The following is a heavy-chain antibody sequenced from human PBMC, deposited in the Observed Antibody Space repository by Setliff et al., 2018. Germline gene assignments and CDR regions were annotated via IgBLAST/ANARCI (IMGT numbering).Heavy chain of an antibody. CDR2: VYYSGTT. CDR1: GGSISGASIRSYY. V-gene: IGHV4-61*01. CDR3: ARGGTYRYFDY. J-gene: IGHJ4*02. Sequence: PSETLSLTCTVSGGSISGASIRSYYWSWIRQPPGKGLEFIGYVYYSGTTSYDPSLKSRVTISVDTSKNQFSLKLSSVTAADTAIYYCARGGTYRYFDYWGQGTLVTVSS.